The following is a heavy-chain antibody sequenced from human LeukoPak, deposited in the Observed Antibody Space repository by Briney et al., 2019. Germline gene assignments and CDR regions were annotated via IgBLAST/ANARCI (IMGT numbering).Heavy chain of an antibody. D-gene: IGHD6-13*01. J-gene: IGHJ4*02. Sequence: ASVKVSCKASGYTFTSYPMHWVRQAPGQRLEWMGWINAGNGNTKYSQKFQARVTITRDTSASTAYMELSSLRSEDTAVYYCARDPIGSRWPYYFDYWGQGTLVTVSS. CDR3: ARDPIGSRWPYYFDY. CDR1: GYTFTSYP. CDR2: INAGNGNT. V-gene: IGHV1-3*01.